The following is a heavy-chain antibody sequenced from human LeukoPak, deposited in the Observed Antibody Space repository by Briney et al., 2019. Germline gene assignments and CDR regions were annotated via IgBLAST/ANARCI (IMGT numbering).Heavy chain of an antibody. CDR3: AKGKFTTMIVVVTSLDI. J-gene: IGHJ3*02. D-gene: IGHD3-22*01. Sequence: PGGSLRLSCAASGFTFSSYAMHWVRQAPGKGLEWVAVISYDGSNKYYADSVKGRFTISRDNSKNTLYLQMNSLRAEDTAVYYCAKGKFTTMIVVVTSLDIWGQGTMVTVSS. CDR1: GFTFSSYA. V-gene: IGHV3-30-3*01. CDR2: ISYDGSNK.